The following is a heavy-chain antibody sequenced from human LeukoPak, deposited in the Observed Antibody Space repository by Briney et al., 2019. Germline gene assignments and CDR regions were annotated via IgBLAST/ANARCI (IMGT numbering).Heavy chain of an antibody. J-gene: IGHJ6*03. D-gene: IGHD3-9*01. CDR2: IYYSGST. CDR3: ARLLRYFDWLQNYYYYMDV. V-gene: IGHV4-59*01. Sequence: PSETLSLTCTVSGGSISSYYWSWIRQPPGKGLEWIGYIYYSGSTNYNPSLKSRVTISVDTSKNQFSLKLSSVTAADTAVYYCARLLRYFDWLQNYYYYMDVWGKGTTVTVSS. CDR1: GGSISSYY.